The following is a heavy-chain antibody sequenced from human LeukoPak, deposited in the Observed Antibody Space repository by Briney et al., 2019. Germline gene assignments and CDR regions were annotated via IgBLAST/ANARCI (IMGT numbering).Heavy chain of an antibody. CDR1: GFTFSSHA. V-gene: IGHV3-30*04. CDR2: ISYDGSNK. J-gene: IGHJ4*02. CDR3: ARDGPSNSSGWYCLVY. D-gene: IGHD6-19*01. Sequence: PGGSLRLSCAASGFTFSSHAMHWVRQAPGKGLEWVAVISYDGSNKYYADSVKGRFTISRDNSKNTLYLQMNSLRAEDTAVYYCARDGPSNSSGWYCLVYWGQGTLVTVSS.